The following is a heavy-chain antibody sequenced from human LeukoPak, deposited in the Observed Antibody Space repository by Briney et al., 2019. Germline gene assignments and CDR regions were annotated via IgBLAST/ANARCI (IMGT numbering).Heavy chain of an antibody. CDR3: ARRDGSGYDY. J-gene: IGHJ4*02. V-gene: IGHV4-39*01. CDR2: IYYSGST. D-gene: IGHD5-12*01. CDR1: GGSISSSSYY. Sequence: PSETLSLTCTVSGGSISSSSYYWGWIRQPPGKGLEWIGSIYYSGSTYYNPSLKSRVTISVDTSKNQFSLKLSSVTAADTAVYYCARRDGSGYDYWGQGILVTVSS.